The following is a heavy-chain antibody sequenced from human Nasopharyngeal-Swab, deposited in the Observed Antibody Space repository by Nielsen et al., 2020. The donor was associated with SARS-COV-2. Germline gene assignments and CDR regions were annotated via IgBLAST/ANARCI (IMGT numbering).Heavy chain of an antibody. V-gene: IGHV3-21*01. CDR1: GFTFSTYS. D-gene: IGHD3-3*01. J-gene: IGHJ4*02. CDR2: ISSSSSYI. Sequence: GESLKISCAASGFTFSTYSMNWVRQAPGKGLEWVSSISSSSSYIYYADSLKGRFTISRDNAKNSLYLQMNSLRAEDTAVYYCARNISTIFGVASDYWGQGTLVTVSS. CDR3: ARNISTIFGVASDY.